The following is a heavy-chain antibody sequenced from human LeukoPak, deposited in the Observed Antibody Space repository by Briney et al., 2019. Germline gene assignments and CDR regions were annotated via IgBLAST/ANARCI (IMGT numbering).Heavy chain of an antibody. CDR1: GFTFSSYA. CDR2: ISSGGST. D-gene: IGHD2-15*01. CDR3: AKGWYCSGGSCYSGFHFDY. J-gene: IGHJ4*02. V-gene: IGHV3-23*01. Sequence: GGSLRLSCAASGFTFSSYAMSWVRQAPGMGLGWVSAISSGGSTYYAESVKGRFTISRDNSKSTLYLQMNSLRADDTAVYYCAKGWYCSGGSCYSGFHFDYWGQGILVAVSS.